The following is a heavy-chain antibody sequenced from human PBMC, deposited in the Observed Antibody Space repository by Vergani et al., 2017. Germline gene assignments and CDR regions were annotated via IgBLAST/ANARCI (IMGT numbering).Heavy chain of an antibody. CDR1: GGSISSYY. D-gene: IGHD3-3*01. J-gene: IGHJ5*02. CDR2: ISYSGST. CDR3: ARGKAAYYDFWSGYYIWFDP. Sequence: QVQLQESGPGLVKPSETLSLTCSVSGGSISSYYWSWIRQPPGKGLEWIGFISYSGSTSYNPSLQSRVTISVDTSKNQFSLKLTSVTAADTAVYYCARGKAAYYDFWSGYYIWFDPWGQGTLVTVSS. V-gene: IGHV4-59*01.